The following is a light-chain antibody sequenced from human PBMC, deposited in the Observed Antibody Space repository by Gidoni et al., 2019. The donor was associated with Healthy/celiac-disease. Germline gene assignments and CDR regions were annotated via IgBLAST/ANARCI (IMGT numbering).Light chain of an antibody. Sequence: EIVMTQSPATLAVSPGERATLSCRASQSVSSNLAWYQQKPGQAPRLLIYGASTRATGIPARFSTSGSGTEFTLTISSLQSEDFAVYYCQQYNNWPPRNTFXPXTKVDIK. J-gene: IGKJ3*01. CDR1: QSVSSN. V-gene: IGKV3-15*01. CDR2: GAS. CDR3: QQYNNWPPRNT.